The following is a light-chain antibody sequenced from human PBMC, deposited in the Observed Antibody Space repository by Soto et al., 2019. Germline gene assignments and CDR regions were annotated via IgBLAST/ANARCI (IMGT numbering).Light chain of an antibody. CDR1: QSISSY. CDR3: QQRYSTPYT. V-gene: IGKV1-39*01. J-gene: IGKJ5*01. CDR2: AAS. Sequence: QSPSSLSASVGDRVTITCRASQSISSYLNWYQQKPGKAPKLLIYAASSLQSGVPSRFSGSGSGTDFTLTISSLQPEDFATYYCQQRYSTPYTFGQGTRLEIK.